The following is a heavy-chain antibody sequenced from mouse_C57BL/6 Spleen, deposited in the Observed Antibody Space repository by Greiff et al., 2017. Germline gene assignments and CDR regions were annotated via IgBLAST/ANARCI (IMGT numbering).Heavy chain of an antibody. CDR3: ARWDSSEYLDY. D-gene: IGHD3-2*02. CDR2: IDPSDSYT. V-gene: IGHV1-69*01. CDR1: GYTFTSYW. Sequence: VQLQQPGAELVMPGASVKLSCKASGYTFTSYWMHWVKQSPGQGLEWIGDIDPSDSYTNYNQKFKGKSTLTVDKSSSTAYMQLSSLTSEASAVYYCARWDSSEYLDYWGQGTTLTVSS. J-gene: IGHJ2*01.